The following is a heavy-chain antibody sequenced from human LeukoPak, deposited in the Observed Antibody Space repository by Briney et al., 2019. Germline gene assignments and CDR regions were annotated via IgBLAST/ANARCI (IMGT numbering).Heavy chain of an antibody. CDR2: ISSGSDYI. CDR3: ASTNHYYGSGTYDYYFDY. J-gene: IGHJ4*02. Sequence: GGSLRLSCATSGFTFSSYSMNWVRQAPGTGLEWLSSISSGSDYIYYADSVKGRFTISRDNAKNSLYLQMTSLRAEDTAVYYCASTNHYYGSGTYDYYFDYWGQGTLLTVSS. V-gene: IGHV3-21*01. D-gene: IGHD3-10*01. CDR1: GFTFSSYS.